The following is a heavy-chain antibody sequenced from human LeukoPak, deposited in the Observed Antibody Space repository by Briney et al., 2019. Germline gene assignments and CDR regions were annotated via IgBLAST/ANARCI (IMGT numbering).Heavy chain of an antibody. J-gene: IGHJ4*02. D-gene: IGHD6-6*01. CDR1: GFTLSSYA. Sequence: PGGSLRLSCAACGFTLSSYAMHGVRQAPGKGLEGVAVISYDGSNKYYEDSVKGRFTISRDNSKNTLYLQMNSLRAEDTAVYYCARDKTSIAARHPDYWGQGTLVTVSS. V-gene: IGHV3-30*04. CDR3: ARDKTSIAARHPDY. CDR2: ISYDGSNK.